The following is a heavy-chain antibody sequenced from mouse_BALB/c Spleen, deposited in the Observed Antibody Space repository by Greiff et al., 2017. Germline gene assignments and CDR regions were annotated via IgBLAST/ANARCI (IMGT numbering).Heavy chain of an antibody. V-gene: IGHV3-8*02. CDR3: ATYGNYVWFAY. J-gene: IGHJ3*01. Sequence: EVKLQESGPSLVKPSQTLSLTCSVTGYSITSGYWYWIRKFPGNKLEYMGYISYSGSTYYYPSLKSRISITRDTSKNQYYLQLNSVTTEDTATYYCATYGNYVWFAYWGQGTLVTVSA. CDR1: GYSITSGY. D-gene: IGHD2-1*01. CDR2: ISYSGST.